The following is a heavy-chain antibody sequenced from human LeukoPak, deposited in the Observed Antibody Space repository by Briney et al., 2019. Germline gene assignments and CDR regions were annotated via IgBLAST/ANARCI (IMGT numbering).Heavy chain of an antibody. J-gene: IGHJ5*02. Sequence: PSETLSLTCTVSGGSISSHYWSSIRQPPGKGLEWIGYIYYSGSTNYNPSLKSRVTISVDTSKNQFSLKLSSVTAADTAVYYCARESNWFDPWGQGTLVTVSS. CDR2: IYYSGST. CDR3: ARESNWFDP. CDR1: GGSISSHY. V-gene: IGHV4-59*11.